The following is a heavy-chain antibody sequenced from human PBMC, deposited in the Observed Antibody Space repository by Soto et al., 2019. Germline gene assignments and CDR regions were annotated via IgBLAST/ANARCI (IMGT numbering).Heavy chain of an antibody. CDR3: ARAPHSLWFGELWGYYYRMDV. CDR1: GYTFTSYG. V-gene: IGHV1-18*01. J-gene: IGHJ6*02. Sequence: SVKFPCKASGYTFTSYGISWVRQSPGQWLELMRWISDYNRNTTYAQTLQGRVTMTTHTSTRPAYMEMRSLRSDDTAVYYCARAPHSLWFGELWGYYYRMDVWGQGTTVTVSS. D-gene: IGHD3-10*01. CDR2: ISDYNRNT.